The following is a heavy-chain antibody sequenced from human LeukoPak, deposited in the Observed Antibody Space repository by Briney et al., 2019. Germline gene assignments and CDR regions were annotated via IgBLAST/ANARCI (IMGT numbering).Heavy chain of an antibody. J-gene: IGHJ4*02. D-gene: IGHD5-18*01. CDR1: GGSVSSSRSY. CDR3: ATPNGFSYGFFDS. Sequence: SETLSLTCTVSGGSVSSSRSYWGWIRQSPVKGLEWIGSFYFSGSTYYNPSLKSRVSISLDTSKNQFSLKLTSVTAAVTAVYYCATPNGFSYGFFDSWGQGILVTVSS. V-gene: IGHV4-39*01. CDR2: FYFSGST.